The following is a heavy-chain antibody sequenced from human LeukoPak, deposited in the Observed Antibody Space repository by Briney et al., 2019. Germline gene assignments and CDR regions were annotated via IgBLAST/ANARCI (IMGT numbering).Heavy chain of an antibody. D-gene: IGHD2-21*01. CDR3: ARSISAFDI. Sequence: SETLSLTCAVYGGSFSGYYWSWIRQPPGKGLEWIGEINHSGSTNYNPSLKSRVTISVDKSKNQFSLKLSSVTAADTAVYYCARSISAFDIWGQGTMVTVSS. CDR1: GGSFSGYY. CDR2: INHSGST. J-gene: IGHJ3*02. V-gene: IGHV4-34*01.